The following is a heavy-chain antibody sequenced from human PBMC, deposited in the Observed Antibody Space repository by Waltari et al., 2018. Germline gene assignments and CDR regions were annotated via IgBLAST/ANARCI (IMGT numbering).Heavy chain of an antibody. CDR2: ISSSSSYI. J-gene: IGHJ6*02. Sequence: EVQLVESGGGLVKPGGSLRLSGAASGFTFSSYSMNWVRQAPGKGLEWVSSISSSSSYIYYADSVKGRFTISRDNAKNSLYLQMNSLRAEDTAVYYCARDLGGDYDILTGYHPPTRYGGMDVWGQGTTVTVSS. CDR1: GFTFSSYS. D-gene: IGHD3-9*01. V-gene: IGHV3-21*01. CDR3: ARDLGGDYDILTGYHPPTRYGGMDV.